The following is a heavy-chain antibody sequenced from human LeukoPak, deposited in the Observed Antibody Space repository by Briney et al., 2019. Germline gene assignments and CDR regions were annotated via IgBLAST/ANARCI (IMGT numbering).Heavy chain of an antibody. J-gene: IGHJ1*01. CDR3: ARGIYDSSDFEYFQD. CDR2: INPNSGGT. Sequence: ASGKVSCKASGYTFTGYYIHWVRQAPGQGLEWMGWINPNSGGTNYAQKFQGRVTLTRDTSISTAYMELSRLRSDDTAVYYCARGIYDSSDFEYFQDWGQGTLVTVSS. V-gene: IGHV1-2*02. D-gene: IGHD3-22*01. CDR1: GYTFTGYY.